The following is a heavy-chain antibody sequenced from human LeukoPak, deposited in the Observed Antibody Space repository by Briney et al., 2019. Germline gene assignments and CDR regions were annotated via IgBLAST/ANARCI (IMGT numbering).Heavy chain of an antibody. Sequence: GGSLRLSCAASGFTFSSFDMHWVRQPTGQVLEWVSTIGTASDTYYPGSVEGRFTLSRDNAKSSLYLQMNSLTAGDTAVYYCARGPPRGKYYYMDVWGKGTTVTVSS. D-gene: IGHD1-1*01. CDR3: ARGPPRGKYYYMDV. CDR1: GFTFSSFD. V-gene: IGHV3-13*01. CDR2: IGTASDT. J-gene: IGHJ6*03.